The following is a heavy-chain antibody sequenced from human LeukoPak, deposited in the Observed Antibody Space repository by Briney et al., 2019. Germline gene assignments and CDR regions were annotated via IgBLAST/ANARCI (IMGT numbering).Heavy chain of an antibody. CDR2: ISAYNGNT. Sequence: ASVKVSCKASGYTFTSYGISWVRQAPGQGLEWTGWISAYNGNTNYAQKLQGRVTMTTDTSTSTAYMELRSLRSDDTVVYYCARMNYDFWSGYSYGMDVWGQGTTVTVSS. CDR3: ARMNYDFWSGYSYGMDV. J-gene: IGHJ6*02. CDR1: GYTFTSYG. V-gene: IGHV1-18*01. D-gene: IGHD3-3*01.